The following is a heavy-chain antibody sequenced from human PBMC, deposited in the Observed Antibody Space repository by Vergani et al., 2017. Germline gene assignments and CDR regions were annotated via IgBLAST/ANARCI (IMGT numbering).Heavy chain of an antibody. J-gene: IGHJ5*01. Sequence: DVHLAESGGGFFQPGGSVRLSCAASGFTFSACPMTWVRQAPGKGLEWVSRIKSDGSITAYADSVKGRFTISRDNAQNTLYLQMNSLRVEDTGVYYCARARCIETCYMSNWLDSWGQGTLVTVSS. D-gene: IGHD3-9*01. CDR2: IKSDGSIT. CDR1: GFTFSACP. CDR3: ARARCIETCYMSNWLDS. V-gene: IGHV3-74*03.